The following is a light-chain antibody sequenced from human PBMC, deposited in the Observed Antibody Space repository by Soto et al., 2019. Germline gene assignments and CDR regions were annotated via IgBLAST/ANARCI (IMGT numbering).Light chain of an antibody. Sequence: QSVLTQPASVSGSPGQSITISCTGSNSDVGAYNYVSWYQQHPGKAPKFIMYEVSNRPSGVSNRFSGSKSGNTASLTISGLQAEDEADYYCASHGNVMVFGGGTKLTVL. J-gene: IGLJ2*01. CDR2: EVS. CDR1: NSDVGAYNY. CDR3: ASHGNVMV. V-gene: IGLV2-14*01.